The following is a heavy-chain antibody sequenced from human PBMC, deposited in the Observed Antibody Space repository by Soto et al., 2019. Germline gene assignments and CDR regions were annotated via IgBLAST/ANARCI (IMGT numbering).Heavy chain of an antibody. CDR2: ISSSSSTI. J-gene: IGHJ6*03. V-gene: IGHV3-48*01. Sequence: SGGSLRLSCAASGFTFSSYSMNWVRQAPGKGLEWVSYISSSSSTIYYADSVKGRFTISRDNAKNSLYLQMNSLRSEDTAVYYCAREAPVGYDFWSGYPSYMDVWGKGTTVTVSS. CDR1: GFTFSSYS. CDR3: AREAPVGYDFWSGYPSYMDV. D-gene: IGHD3-3*01.